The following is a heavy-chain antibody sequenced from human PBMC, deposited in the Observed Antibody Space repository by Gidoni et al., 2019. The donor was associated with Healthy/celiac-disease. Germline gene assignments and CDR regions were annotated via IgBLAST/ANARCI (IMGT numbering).Heavy chain of an antibody. CDR3: ARDGQQLVHDAFDI. Sequence: EVQLVESGGGLVKPGGSLRLSCAASGFTFSSYSMIWVRQAPGKGLEWVSSISSSSSYIYYADSVKGRFTISRDNAKNSLYLQMNSLRAEDTAVYYCARDGQQLVHDAFDIWGQGTMVTVSS. CDR1: GFTFSSYS. J-gene: IGHJ3*02. V-gene: IGHV3-21*01. CDR2: ISSSSSYI. D-gene: IGHD6-13*01.